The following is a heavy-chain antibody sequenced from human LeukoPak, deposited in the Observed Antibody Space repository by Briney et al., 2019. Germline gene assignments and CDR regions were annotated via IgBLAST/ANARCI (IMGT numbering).Heavy chain of an antibody. CDR2: IIPIFGTA. J-gene: IGHJ6*03. V-gene: IGHV1-69*05. Sequence: ASVKVPCKASGGTFSSYAISWVRQAPGQGLEWMGRIIPIFGTANYAQKFQGRVTITTDESTSTAYMELSSLRSEDTAVYYCARDSWSGYYIPAYYMDVWGKGTTVTVSS. CDR1: GGTFSSYA. D-gene: IGHD3-3*01. CDR3: ARDSWSGYYIPAYYMDV.